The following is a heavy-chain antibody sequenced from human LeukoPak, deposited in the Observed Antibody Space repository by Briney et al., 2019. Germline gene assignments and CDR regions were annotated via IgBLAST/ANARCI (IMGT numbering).Heavy chain of an antibody. V-gene: IGHV1-69*05. CDR3: AASSYYYDSSGYYSTLDY. Sequence: SVKVSCKASGGTFSSYAISWVRQAPGQGLEWMGRIIPIFGTANYAQKFQGRVTITTDESTSTAYMELSSLRSEDTAVCYCAASSYYYDSSGYYSTLDYWGQGTLVTVSS. CDR1: GGTFSSYA. J-gene: IGHJ4*02. CDR2: IIPIFGTA. D-gene: IGHD3-22*01.